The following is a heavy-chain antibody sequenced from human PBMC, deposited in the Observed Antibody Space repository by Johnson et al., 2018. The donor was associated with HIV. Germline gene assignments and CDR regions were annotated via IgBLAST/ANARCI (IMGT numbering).Heavy chain of an antibody. Sequence: QLVESGGGLVQPGRSLRLSCAASGFTFDDYAMHWVRQAPGKGLEWVSGISWHSGSIGSADSVKGRFTISRDNAKNSLYLQMNSLRAEDTALYYCAKGVGATTNDAFDIWGQGTMVTVSS. J-gene: IGHJ3*02. CDR3: AKGVGATTNDAFDI. CDR1: GFTFDDYA. V-gene: IGHV3-9*01. CDR2: ISWHSGSI. D-gene: IGHD1-26*01.